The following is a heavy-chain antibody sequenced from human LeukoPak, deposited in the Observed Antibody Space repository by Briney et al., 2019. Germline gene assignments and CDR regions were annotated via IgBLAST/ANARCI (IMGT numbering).Heavy chain of an antibody. V-gene: IGHV1-8*03. J-gene: IGHJ3*02. Sequence: ASVKVSCKASGYTFTSYDINWVRQATGQGLEWMGWMNPNSGNTGYAQKFQGRVTITRNTSISTAYMELSSLRSEDTAVYYCARPNLRVNAFDIWGQGIMVTVSS. CDR2: MNPNSGNT. CDR1: GYTFTSYD. CDR3: ARPNLRVNAFDI. D-gene: IGHD4-23*01.